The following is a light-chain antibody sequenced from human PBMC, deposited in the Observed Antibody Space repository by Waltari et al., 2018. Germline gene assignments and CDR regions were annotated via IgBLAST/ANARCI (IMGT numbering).Light chain of an antibody. CDR2: DVS. J-gene: IGLJ1*01. CDR3: SSYTSSSTLV. V-gene: IGLV2-14*01. CDR1: SRDVGGYNY. Sequence: QSALTQPASVSGSPGQSITISCTGPSRDVGGYNYVYWYQQHPGKAPKVMIYDVSNRPSGVSNRFSGSKSGNTASLTISGLQAEDEADYYCSSYTSSSTLVFGTGTKVTVL.